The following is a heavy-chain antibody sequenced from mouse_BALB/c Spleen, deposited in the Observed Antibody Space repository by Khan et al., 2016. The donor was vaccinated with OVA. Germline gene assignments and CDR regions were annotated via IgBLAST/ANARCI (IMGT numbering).Heavy chain of an antibody. CDR3: ARSTYRYAFVY. J-gene: IGHJ3*01. CDR1: GDSITTGY. Sequence: EVQLVESGPSLVKPSQTLSLTCSVTGDSITTGYWNWIRKFPGNKLEYMGYIIYTGYTYYNPSLKSRISITRHTSNNQYYLQLNSVTDEDTPTYYCARSTYRYAFVYWGQGTLVTVSA. CDR2: IIYTGYT. V-gene: IGHV3-8*02. D-gene: IGHD2-14*01.